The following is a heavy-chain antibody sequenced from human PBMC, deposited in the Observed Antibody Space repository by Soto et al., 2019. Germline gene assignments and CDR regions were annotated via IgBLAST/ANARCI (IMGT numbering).Heavy chain of an antibody. CDR3: ARGYYYDSSGSITGRYFDY. CDR1: GFTFSSYE. J-gene: IGHJ4*02. V-gene: IGHV3-48*03. CDR2: ISSSGSTI. D-gene: IGHD3-22*01. Sequence: EVQLVESGGGLVQPGGSLRLSCAASGFTFSSYEMNWVRQAPGKGLEWVSYISSSGSTIYYADSVKGRFTISRDNAKNSLYLQMNSLRAEDTAVYYCARGYYYDSSGSITGRYFDYWGQGTLVTVSS.